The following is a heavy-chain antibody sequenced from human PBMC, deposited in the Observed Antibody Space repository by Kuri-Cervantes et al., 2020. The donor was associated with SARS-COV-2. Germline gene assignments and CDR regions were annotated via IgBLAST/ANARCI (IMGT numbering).Heavy chain of an antibody. CDR1: GFTFSSYS. D-gene: IGHD3-3*01. CDR2: ISSSSSYI. CDR3: ARDMPAKDERTYYDFWSGSAPTTIYGMDV. J-gene: IGHJ6*02. Sequence: GGSLRLSCAASGFTFSSYSMNWVRQAPGKGLEWVSSISSSSSYIYYADSVKGRFTISRDNAKNSLYLQMNSLRAEDTAVYYCARDMPAKDERTYYDFWSGSAPTTIYGMDVWGQGTTVTVSS. V-gene: IGHV3-21*01.